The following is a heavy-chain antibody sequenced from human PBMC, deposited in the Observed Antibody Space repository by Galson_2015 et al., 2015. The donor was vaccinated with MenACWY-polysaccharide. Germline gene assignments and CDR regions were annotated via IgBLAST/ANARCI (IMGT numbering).Heavy chain of an antibody. CDR2: ISSNGGST. CDR1: GFTFSSYG. J-gene: IGHJ4*02. D-gene: IGHD2-2*01. CDR3: ARGGCSSTSCYPDTYVDY. V-gene: IGHV3-64*02. Sequence: SLRLSCAASGFTFSSYGMHWVRQAPGKGLEYVSAISSNGGSTYYGDSVKGRFTISRDNSKNTLYLQMGSLRAEDMAVYYCARGGCSSTSCYPDTYVDYWGQGTLVTVSS.